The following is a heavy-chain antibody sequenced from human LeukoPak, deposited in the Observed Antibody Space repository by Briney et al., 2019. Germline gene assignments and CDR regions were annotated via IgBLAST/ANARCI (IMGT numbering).Heavy chain of an antibody. CDR2: IIPIFGTA. V-gene: IGHV1-69*13. CDR1: GGTFSSHA. D-gene: IGHD2-21*01. CDR3: ARDSSEFRSLIPH. Sequence: SVKVSCKASGGTFSSHAISRVRQAPGQGLEWMGGIIPIFGTAKYAQKFQGRVTITADESTSTAYMELSSLRSEDTAVYYCARDSSEFRSLIPHWGQGTLVTVSS. J-gene: IGHJ1*01.